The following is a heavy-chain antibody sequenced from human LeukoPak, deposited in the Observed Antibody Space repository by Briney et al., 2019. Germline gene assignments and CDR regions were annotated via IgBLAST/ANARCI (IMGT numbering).Heavy chain of an antibody. V-gene: IGHV4-34*01. J-gene: IGHJ4*02. CDR1: GGSFSGYY. CDR2: INHSGST. CDR3: ARGSFLDYYDSSGPPDEFDY. D-gene: IGHD3-22*01. Sequence: SETLSLTCAVYGGSFSGYYWSWIRQPPGKGLEWIGEINHSGSTNYNPSLKSRVTISVDTSKNQFSLKLSSVTAADTAVYCCARGSFLDYYDSSGPPDEFDYWGQGTLVTVSS.